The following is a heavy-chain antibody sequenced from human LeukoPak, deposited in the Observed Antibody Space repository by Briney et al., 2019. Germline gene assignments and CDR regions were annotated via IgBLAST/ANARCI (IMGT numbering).Heavy chain of an antibody. CDR2: ITNNNGKT. CDR1: GFTVSRVA. J-gene: IGHJ5*01. CDR3: TRDWDHYDFDS. Sequence: GGSLRLSCVASGFTVSRVAMSWVRHVPGKGLEWVSSITNNNGKTYYADPVKGRFTISRDNAKNTLYLQMNSLRVEDTAMYYCTRDWDHYDFDSWGQGVLVTVSS. D-gene: IGHD3-3*01. V-gene: IGHV3-23*01.